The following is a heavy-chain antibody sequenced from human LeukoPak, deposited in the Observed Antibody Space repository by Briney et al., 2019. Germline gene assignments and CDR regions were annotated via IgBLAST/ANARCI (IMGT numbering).Heavy chain of an antibody. CDR2: IYYSGST. J-gene: IGHJ4*02. D-gene: IGHD2-15*01. CDR1: GGSISSSSYY. Sequence: SETLSLTCTVSGGSISSSSYYWGWIRQPPGKGLEWIGSIYYSGSTYYNPSLKSRVTISVDTSKNQFSLKLSSVTAADTAVYYCARDKVVVAAIPGYFDYWGQGTLVTVSS. CDR3: ARDKVVVAAIPGYFDY. V-gene: IGHV4-39*07.